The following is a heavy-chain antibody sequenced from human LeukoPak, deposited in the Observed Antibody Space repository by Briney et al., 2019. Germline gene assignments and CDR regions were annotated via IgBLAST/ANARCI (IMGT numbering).Heavy chain of an antibody. D-gene: IGHD6-13*01. CDR2: INAGNGNT. V-gene: IGHV1-3*01. J-gene: IGHJ3*02. Sequence: ASVKVSCKASGYTFTSYAMHWVRQAPGQRLEWMGWINAGNGNTKYSQKFQRRVTITRDTSASTAYMELSSLRSEDTAVYYCASLLRQQLVPFSDAFDIWGQGTMVTVSS. CDR3: ASLLRQQLVPFSDAFDI. CDR1: GYTFTSYA.